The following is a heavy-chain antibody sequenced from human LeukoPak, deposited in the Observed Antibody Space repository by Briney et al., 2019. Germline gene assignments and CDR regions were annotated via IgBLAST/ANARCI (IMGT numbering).Heavy chain of an antibody. D-gene: IGHD5-12*01. CDR3: AKDRVPRYSGYGLSDD. V-gene: IGHV3-23*01. CDR1: GFTFSSYA. Sequence: PGGSLRLSCTASGFTFSSYAMSWVRQAPGEGLDWVSAITGSGDNTYYADSVKGRFTISRDNFKNTLYLQMNNLGAEDTALYYCAKDRVPRYSGYGLSDDWGQGTLVTVSA. CDR2: ITGSGDNT. J-gene: IGHJ4*02.